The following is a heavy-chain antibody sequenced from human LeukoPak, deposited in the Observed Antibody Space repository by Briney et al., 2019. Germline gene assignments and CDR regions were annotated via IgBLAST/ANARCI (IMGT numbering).Heavy chain of an antibody. CDR3: AKGTTPYTAVYYYYMDV. CDR2: IWFDGRNK. V-gene: IGHV3-33*06. D-gene: IGHD4-17*01. Sequence: GGSLRLSCAASGFTLSNYAMHWVRQAPGKGLEWVALIWFDGRNKYSADSVKGRFTISRDNSKHTLYLQMNSLRAEDTAVYYCAKGTTPYTAVYYYYMDVWGKGTTVTVSS. CDR1: GFTLSNYA. J-gene: IGHJ6*03.